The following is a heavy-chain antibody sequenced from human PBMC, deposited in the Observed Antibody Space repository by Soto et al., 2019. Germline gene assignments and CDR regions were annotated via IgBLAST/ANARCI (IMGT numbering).Heavy chain of an antibody. J-gene: IGHJ4*02. Sequence: QVQLQQWGAGLLQPSETLSLTCGVHGRSLSGDYWSWIRRPPGKGLEWIGEINGNGNTNYNPSLKSRVTISADKSKSQFSLKVSSVTAADTAIYYCAINGYYAIDYWGQGILVTVYS. CDR2: INGNGNT. V-gene: IGHV4-34*01. D-gene: IGHD2-8*01. CDR3: AINGYYAIDY. CDR1: GRSLSGDY.